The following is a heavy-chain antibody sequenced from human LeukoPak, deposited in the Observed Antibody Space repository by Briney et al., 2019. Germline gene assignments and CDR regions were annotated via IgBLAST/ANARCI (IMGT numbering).Heavy chain of an antibody. CDR1: GYSFTNYW. CDR3: ARRGEYGYGQNFDH. CDR2: IFPGDSDT. V-gene: IGHV5-51*01. J-gene: IGHJ4*02. Sequence: GESLQISCTGSGYSFTNYWIGWVRQMPGKGLEWMGIIFPGDSDTRYSPSFQGQVTISADKSITTAYLQWSSLKASDTAVYYCARRGEYGYGQNFDHWGQGTLVTVSS. D-gene: IGHD5-18*01.